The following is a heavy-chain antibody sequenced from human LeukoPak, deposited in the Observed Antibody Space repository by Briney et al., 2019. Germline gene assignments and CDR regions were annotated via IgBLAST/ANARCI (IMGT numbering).Heavy chain of an antibody. V-gene: IGHV3-33*01. CDR1: GFTFSSYG. CDR3: ARDSNQYGDYNYALDI. D-gene: IGHD4-17*01. Sequence: GGSLRLSCAASGFTFSSYGMHWVRQAPGKGLEWVAVIWYGGSNKYYADSVKGRFTISRDNSKNTLYLQMNSLRAEDTAVYYCARDSNQYGDYNYALDIWGQGTMVTVSS. J-gene: IGHJ3*02. CDR2: IWYGGSNK.